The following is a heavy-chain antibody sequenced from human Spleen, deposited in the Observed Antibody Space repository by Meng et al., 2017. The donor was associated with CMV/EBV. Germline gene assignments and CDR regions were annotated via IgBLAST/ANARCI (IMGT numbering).Heavy chain of an antibody. CDR1: GGSFSGYY. J-gene: IGHJ1*01. Sequence: VHVQQWGAGLLKPSETLSLTCAVYGGSFSGYYWSWIRQPPGKGLEWVGRIRSKTAGGTAEYAAPVKGRFTISRDDSKNTFYLQMNSLRSEDTAVYYCAHFGDKEYFQDWGQGTLVTVSS. V-gene: IGHV3-15*01. CDR3: AHFGDKEYFQD. CDR2: IRSKTAGGTA. D-gene: IGHD4-17*01.